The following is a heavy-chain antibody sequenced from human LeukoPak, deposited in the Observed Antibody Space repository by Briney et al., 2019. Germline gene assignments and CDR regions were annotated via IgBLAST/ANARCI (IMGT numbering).Heavy chain of an antibody. D-gene: IGHD4-23*01. CDR1: GFTFSSYA. Sequence: GSLRLSCAASGFTFSSYAMHWVRQAPGKGLEWVAFIRDDGSKTYYADSVTGRFTISRDNSKNTVNLQMNSLRAEDTAVYYCAKGLYGGNPGAFDYWGQGTLVTVS. V-gene: IGHV3-30*02. CDR3: AKGLYGGNPGAFDY. CDR2: IRDDGSKT. J-gene: IGHJ4*02.